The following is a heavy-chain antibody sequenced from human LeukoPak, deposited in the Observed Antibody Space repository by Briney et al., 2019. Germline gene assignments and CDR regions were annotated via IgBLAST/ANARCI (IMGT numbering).Heavy chain of an antibody. V-gene: IGHV3-33*08. CDR1: GFTFSSYE. CDR2: IWYDGSNK. J-gene: IGHJ4*02. Sequence: GGSLRLSCAASGFTFSSYEMNWVRQAPGKGLEWVAVIWYDGSNKYYADSVKGRFTISRDNSKNTLYLQMNSLRAEDTAVYYCAREAFSGSYLEGLGYWGQGTLVTVSS. CDR3: AREAFSGSYLEGLGY. D-gene: IGHD1-26*01.